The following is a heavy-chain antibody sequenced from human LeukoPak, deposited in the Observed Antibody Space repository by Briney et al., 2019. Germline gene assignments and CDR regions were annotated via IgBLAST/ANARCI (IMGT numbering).Heavy chain of an antibody. CDR3: ARASYRAFYI. V-gene: IGHV6-1*01. Sequence: SQTLSLTCAISGDSVSSSDATWNWIRQSPSRSLEWLGRTYYRSRWSSDYAPSVRSRITINSDTAKNQFSLQLNSVTSEDTAVYYCARASYRAFYIWGQGTMVTVSS. CDR1: GDSVSSSDAT. J-gene: IGHJ3*02. D-gene: IGHD4-11*01. CDR2: TYYRSRWSS.